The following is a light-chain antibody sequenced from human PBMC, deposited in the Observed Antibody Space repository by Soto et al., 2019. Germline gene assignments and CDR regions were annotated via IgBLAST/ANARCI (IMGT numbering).Light chain of an antibody. CDR3: QQYDTSGT. CDR2: KAS. J-gene: IGKJ1*01. V-gene: IGKV1-5*03. CDR1: QNINSW. Sequence: DIQMTQSPSTLSSSVGERVTITCRATQNINSWLAWYQQKPGKAPKLLIYKASSLESGVPSRFSGSGSGTEFTLTISSLQPDDVATYYCQQYDTSGTFDQGTKVEIK.